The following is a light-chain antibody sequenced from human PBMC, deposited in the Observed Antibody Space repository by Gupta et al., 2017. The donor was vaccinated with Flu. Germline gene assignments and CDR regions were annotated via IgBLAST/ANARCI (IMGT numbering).Light chain of an antibody. CDR1: QRRRHSNEYNY. J-gene: IGKJ1*01. CDR2: LGS. Sequence: DIVLTHSPRSLPVTPGEPASISCSSSQRRRHSNEYNYLDWYLRKPGQSPQLLIYLGSKRACGVTEGLRGSGSGTDFTLRISRGEAEDVGVYHCMQGVQTPQTFGQGTXVEIK. V-gene: IGKV2-28*01. CDR3: MQGVQTPQT.